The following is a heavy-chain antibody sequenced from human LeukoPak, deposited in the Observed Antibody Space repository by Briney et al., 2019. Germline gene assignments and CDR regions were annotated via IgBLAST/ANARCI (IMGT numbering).Heavy chain of an antibody. CDR1: GGTFSSYA. Sequence: ASVKVSCKASGGTFSSYAISWVRQAPGQGLEWMGRIIPIFGIANYAQKFQGRVTITADKSTSTAYMELSSLRSEDTAVYYCARGDFTMVRGVIIPSRFDPWGQGTLVTVSS. D-gene: IGHD3-10*01. V-gene: IGHV1-69*04. CDR2: IIPIFGIA. CDR3: ARGDFTMVRGVIIPSRFDP. J-gene: IGHJ5*02.